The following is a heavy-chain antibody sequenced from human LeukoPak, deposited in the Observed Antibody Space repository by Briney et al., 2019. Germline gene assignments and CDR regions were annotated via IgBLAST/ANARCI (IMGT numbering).Heavy chain of an antibody. CDR3: ASGSYYDSEGDY. Sequence: GGSLRLSCAASGFTFSSYSMNWVRQAPGKGLEWVSSISSSSSYIYYADSVKGRFTISRVNAKNSLYLQMNSLRAEDTAVYYCASGSYYDSEGDYWGQGTLVTVSS. V-gene: IGHV3-21*01. J-gene: IGHJ4*02. D-gene: IGHD1-26*01. CDR2: ISSSSSYI. CDR1: GFTFSSYS.